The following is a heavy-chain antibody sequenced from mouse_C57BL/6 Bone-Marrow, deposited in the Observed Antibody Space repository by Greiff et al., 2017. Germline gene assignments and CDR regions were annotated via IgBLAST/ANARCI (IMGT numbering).Heavy chain of an antibody. J-gene: IGHJ4*01. CDR2: IRSKSNNYAT. D-gene: IGHD1-1*01. CDR1: GFSFNTYA. Sequence: EVMLVESGGGLVQPKGSLTLSCAASGFSFNTYAMNWVRQAPGKGLEWVARIRSKSNNYATYYADSVKDRFTISRDDSESMLYLQMNNLKTEDTAMYYCVRLTYYYAMDDWGQGTSVTVSS. CDR3: VRLTYYYAMDD. V-gene: IGHV10-1*01.